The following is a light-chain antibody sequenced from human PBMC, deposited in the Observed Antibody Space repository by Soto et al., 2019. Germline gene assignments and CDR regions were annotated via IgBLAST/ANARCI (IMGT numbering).Light chain of an antibody. Sequence: QSALTQPASVSGSPGQSITISCTGTSSDVGNYNYVSWYQQHPCKAPQLMIFQVSNRASGVSNRFSGSKSGDTASLTISGLQAEDEADYYCSSYTTSSTLYVFGTGTKVTVL. CDR3: SSYTTSSTLYV. V-gene: IGLV2-14*01. CDR2: QVS. J-gene: IGLJ1*01. CDR1: SSDVGNYNY.